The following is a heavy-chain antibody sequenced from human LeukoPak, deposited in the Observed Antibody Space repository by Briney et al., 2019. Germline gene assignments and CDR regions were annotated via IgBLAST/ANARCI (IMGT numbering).Heavy chain of an antibody. D-gene: IGHD6-13*01. J-gene: IGHJ4*02. CDR2: ISGSGVST. Sequence: PGGSLRLSCAASGFTFSSYAMSWVRQAPGKGLEWVSAISGSGVSTYYADSVKGRFTISRDNSKNTLYLQMNSLRAEDTAVYYCAKFRRSMSSSSDYWGQGTLVTVSS. CDR1: GFTFSSYA. V-gene: IGHV3-23*01. CDR3: AKFRRSMSSSSDY.